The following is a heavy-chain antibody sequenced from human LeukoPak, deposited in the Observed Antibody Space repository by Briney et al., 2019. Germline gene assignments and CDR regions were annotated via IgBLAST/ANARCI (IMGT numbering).Heavy chain of an antibody. Sequence: SGTLSLTCAVPGGSISSGSYYWSWIRQPAGKGLEWIGRIYTSGSTNYNPSLKSRVTISVDTSKNQFSLKLSSVTAADTAVYYCARDSRDFWSGFDAFDIWGQGTMVTVSS. CDR2: IYTSGST. J-gene: IGHJ3*02. D-gene: IGHD3-3*01. CDR1: GGSISSGSYY. V-gene: IGHV4-61*02. CDR3: ARDSRDFWSGFDAFDI.